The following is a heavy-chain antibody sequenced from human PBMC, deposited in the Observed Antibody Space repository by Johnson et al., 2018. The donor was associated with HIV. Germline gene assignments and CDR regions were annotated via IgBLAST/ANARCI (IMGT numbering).Heavy chain of an antibody. D-gene: IGHD5-24*01. V-gene: IGHV3-30*03. CDR1: GFTFSSYG. CDR2: ISYDGTNK. Sequence: VQLVESGGGVVQPGGSLRLSCAASGFTFSSYGMHWVRQAPGKGLEWVAVISYDGTNKYYADSVKGRFTISRDNSKNTLYLQMNSLRVEDTAVYYCAREGGDGYSPSAFDIWGQGTMVIVSS. CDR3: AREGGDGYSPSAFDI. J-gene: IGHJ3*02.